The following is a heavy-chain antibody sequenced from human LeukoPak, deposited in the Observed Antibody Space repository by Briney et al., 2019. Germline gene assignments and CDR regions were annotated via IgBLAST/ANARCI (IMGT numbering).Heavy chain of an antibody. CDR3: ARIVYYDSSGNYFDY. CDR2: INHSGST. Sequence: SETLSLTCAVYGESFSGYYWSWIRQPPGKGLEWIGEINHSGSTNYNPSLKSRVTISVDTSKNQFSLKLSSVTAADTAVYYCARIVYYDSSGNYFDYWGQGTLVTVSS. J-gene: IGHJ4*02. D-gene: IGHD3-22*01. CDR1: GESFSGYY. V-gene: IGHV4-34*01.